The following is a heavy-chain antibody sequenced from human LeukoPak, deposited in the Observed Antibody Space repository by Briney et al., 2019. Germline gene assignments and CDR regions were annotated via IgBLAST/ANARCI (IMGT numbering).Heavy chain of an antibody. Sequence: GASVKVSCKASGYTFTSYGISWVRQAPGQGLEWMGWISAYNGNTNYAQKLQGRVTMTTDTSTSTAYMELRSLRSDDTAVYYCARDSLHGDYWSPANDYWGQGTLVTVSS. D-gene: IGHD4-17*01. CDR1: GYTFTSYG. CDR2: ISAYNGNT. CDR3: ARDSLHGDYWSPANDY. V-gene: IGHV1-18*01. J-gene: IGHJ4*02.